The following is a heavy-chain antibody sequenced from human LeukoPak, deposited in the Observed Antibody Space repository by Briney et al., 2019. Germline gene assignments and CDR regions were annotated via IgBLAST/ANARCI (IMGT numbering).Heavy chain of an antibody. J-gene: IGHJ4*02. Sequence: GGSLRLSCAASGFTFSSYEMNWVRQAPGKGLEWVSYISSSGSTIYYADSVKGRFTISRDNAKNSLYLQMNSLRAEDTAVYYCAREVARWLQHYFDYWGQGTLVTVSS. D-gene: IGHD5-24*01. V-gene: IGHV3-48*03. CDR1: GFTFSSYE. CDR3: AREVARWLQHYFDY. CDR2: ISSSGSTI.